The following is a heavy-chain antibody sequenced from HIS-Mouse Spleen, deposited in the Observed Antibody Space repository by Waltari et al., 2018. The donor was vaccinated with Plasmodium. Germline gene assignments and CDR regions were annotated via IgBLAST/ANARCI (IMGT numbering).Heavy chain of an antibody. CDR1: GFTFSSYG. V-gene: IGHV3-30*03. J-gene: IGHJ4*02. Sequence: VESGGGVVQPGRSLRLSCAASGFTFSSYGMHGVRQAPGKGLEWVAVIAYDGSNKYYADSVKGRFTISRDNSKNTLYLPMNSLRAEDTAAYYCATGRLTTVVPPESVCCDYWGQGTLVTVSS. CDR2: IAYDGSNK. D-gene: IGHD4-17*01. CDR3: ATGRLTTVVPPESVCCDY.